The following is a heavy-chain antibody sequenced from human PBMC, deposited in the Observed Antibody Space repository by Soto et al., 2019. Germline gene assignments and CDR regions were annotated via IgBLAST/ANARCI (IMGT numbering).Heavy chain of an antibody. V-gene: IGHV1-69*02. CDR3: ARGVSSSWFDP. CDR1: GGTFSSYT. Sequence: GASVKVSCKASGGTFSSYTISWVRQAPGQGLEWMGRIIPILGIANYAQKFQGRVTITADKSTSTAYMKLSNLRTEDTAVYYCARGVSSSWFDPWGQGTLVTVSS. J-gene: IGHJ5*02. CDR2: IIPILGIA. D-gene: IGHD6-13*01.